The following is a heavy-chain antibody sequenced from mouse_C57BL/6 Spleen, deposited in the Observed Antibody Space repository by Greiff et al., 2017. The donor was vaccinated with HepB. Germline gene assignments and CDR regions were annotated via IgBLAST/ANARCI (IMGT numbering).Heavy chain of an antibody. Sequence: DVKLVESEGGLVQPGSSMKLSCTASGFTFSDYYMAWVRQVPEKGLEWVANINYDGSSTYYLDSLKSRFIISRDNAKNILYLQMSSLKSEDTATYYCARGLPYYFDYWGQGTTLTVSS. CDR2: INYDGSST. J-gene: IGHJ2*01. V-gene: IGHV5-16*01. CDR1: GFTFSDYY. CDR3: ARGLPYYFDY.